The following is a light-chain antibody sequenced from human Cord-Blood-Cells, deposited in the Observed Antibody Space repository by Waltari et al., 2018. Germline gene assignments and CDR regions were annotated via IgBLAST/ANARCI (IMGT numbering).Light chain of an antibody. CDR1: SSDVGGYNY. CDR2: DES. Sequence: QSALTQPASVSGYPGQSITIACTGTSSDVGGYNYVSCYQQHPDKAPKLMLYDESNRPSGVSNRFSGSKSGNTASLTISGLQAEDEADYYCSSYTSSSTVVFGGGTKLTVL. V-gene: IGLV2-14*01. J-gene: IGLJ2*01. CDR3: SSYTSSSTVV.